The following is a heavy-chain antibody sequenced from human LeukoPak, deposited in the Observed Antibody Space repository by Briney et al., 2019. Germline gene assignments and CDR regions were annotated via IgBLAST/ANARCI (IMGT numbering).Heavy chain of an antibody. D-gene: IGHD4-23*01. CDR2: IYYSGST. V-gene: IGHV4-59*06. CDR1: GGSISSYY. Sequence: PSETLSLTCTVSGGSISSYYWSWIRQPPGKGLEWIGYIYYSGSTYYNPSLKSRVTISVDTSKNQFSLKLSSVTAADTAVYYCARGATVVTPGYYYYGMDVWGQGTTVTVSS. J-gene: IGHJ6*02. CDR3: ARGATVVTPGYYYYGMDV.